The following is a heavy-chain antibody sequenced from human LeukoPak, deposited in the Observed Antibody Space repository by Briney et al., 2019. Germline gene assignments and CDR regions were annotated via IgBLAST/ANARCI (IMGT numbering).Heavy chain of an antibody. CDR1: GFIFSSYS. J-gene: IGHJ4*02. CDR3: AKDSLTAPRHFDY. Sequence: GGSLRLSCAASGFIFSSYSMTWVRQAPGKGLEWVSTITGSGGTTYYADSVKGRFTISRDKFRNTLQLQMNSLRAEDTAVYYCAKDSLTAPRHFDYWGQGTLVTVSS. V-gene: IGHV3-23*01. CDR2: ITGSGGTT. D-gene: IGHD5-18*01.